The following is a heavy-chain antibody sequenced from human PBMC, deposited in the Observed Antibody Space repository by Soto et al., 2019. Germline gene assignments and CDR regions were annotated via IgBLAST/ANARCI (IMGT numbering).Heavy chain of an antibody. V-gene: IGHV3-23*01. CDR3: AKGIFFGVGDYGDYGGYFDY. D-gene: IGHD4-17*01. CDR1: GFTFSSYA. CDR2: ISGSGGST. Sequence: EVQLLESGGGLVQPGGSLRLSCAASGFTFSSYAMSWVRQAPGKGLEWVSAISGSGGSTYYADSVKGRFTISRDNSKNTLYLQMNSLRAEDTAVYYCAKGIFFGVGDYGDYGGYFDYWGQGTLVTVSS. J-gene: IGHJ4*02.